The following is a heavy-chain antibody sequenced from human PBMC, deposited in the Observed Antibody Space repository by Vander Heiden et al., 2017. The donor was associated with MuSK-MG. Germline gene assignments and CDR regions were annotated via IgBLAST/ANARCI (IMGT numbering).Heavy chain of an antibody. Sequence: VQLVESGGGVVQPGRSLRPYCAASGSNFVRYAIRWVRQAPGKGLEWVAVKSYDGSNKYYAESVKGRFTISRNNSKNTLYLQMNSLSAEDKDVYYCAGSPGGRLEIWGQGTMGTVSS. CDR1: GSNFVRYA. J-gene: IGHJ3*02. CDR3: AGSPGGRLEI. CDR2: KSYDGSNK. V-gene: IGHV3-30-3*01.